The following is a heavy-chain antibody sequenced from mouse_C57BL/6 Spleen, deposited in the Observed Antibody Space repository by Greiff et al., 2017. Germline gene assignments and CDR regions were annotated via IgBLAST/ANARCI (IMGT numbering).Heavy chain of an antibody. D-gene: IGHD4-1*02. CDR2: ISYDGSN. CDR3: ASGAQLGYAMDY. J-gene: IGHJ4*01. Sequence: EVHLVVSGPGLVKPSQSLSLTCSVTGYSITSGYYWNWIRQFPGNKLEWMGYISYDGSNNYNPSLKNRISITRDTSKNQFFLKLNSVTTEDTATYYCASGAQLGYAMDYWGQGTSVTVSS. V-gene: IGHV3-6*01. CDR1: GYSITSGYY.